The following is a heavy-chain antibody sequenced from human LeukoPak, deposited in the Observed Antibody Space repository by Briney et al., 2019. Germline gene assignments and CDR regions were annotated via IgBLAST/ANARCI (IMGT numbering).Heavy chain of an antibody. CDR3: ARGGMGANSQEYFYYGMDV. J-gene: IGHJ6*02. V-gene: IGHV3-21*01. CDR2: ISRTSSYI. D-gene: IGHD2-8*01. Sequence: PGGSLRLSCAAAGFIFSTYSMNWVRQTPGKGLEWVSSISRTSSYIYYADSVKGRFTLSRDNGKNSLYLQMNSLRAEDTAVYYCARGGMGANSQEYFYYGMDVWGQGTTVTVSS. CDR1: GFIFSTYS.